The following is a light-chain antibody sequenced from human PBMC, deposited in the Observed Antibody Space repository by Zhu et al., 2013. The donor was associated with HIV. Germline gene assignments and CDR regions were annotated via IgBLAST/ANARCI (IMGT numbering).Light chain of an antibody. CDR1: QSVSSSY. CDR2: GAS. V-gene: IGKV3-20*01. Sequence: PGERVTLSCRASQSVSSSYLTWYQQKPGQAPRLLIYGASSRATGIPDRFSGHGSGTDFTLTIRRLDPEDFAVYYCQQYVNSPLTFGGGTKVELK. J-gene: IGKJ4*01. CDR3: QQYVNSPLT.